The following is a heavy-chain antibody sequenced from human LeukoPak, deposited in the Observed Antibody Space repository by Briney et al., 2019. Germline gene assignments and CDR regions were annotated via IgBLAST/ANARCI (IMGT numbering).Heavy chain of an antibody. J-gene: IGHJ4*02. Sequence: GGSLRLSCAASGFRFSDYAVRWLRQAPGKGLEWVAIISHNGGVTDHTDSVKGRFSVSRDNSDYFLYLQMDNLRLDDTAVYYCARDEGHSTNWGLFDFWGQGSLVTVS. V-gene: IGHV3-30-3*01. CDR1: GFRFSDYA. CDR3: ARDEGHSTNWGLFDF. CDR2: ISHNGGVT. D-gene: IGHD6-13*01.